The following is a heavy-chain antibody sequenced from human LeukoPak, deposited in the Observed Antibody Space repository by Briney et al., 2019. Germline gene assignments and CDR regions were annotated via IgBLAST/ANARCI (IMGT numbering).Heavy chain of an antibody. Sequence: GGSLRLSCAASGFTFSDYAMNWVRQAPGKGLEWVSYIISSSSSSSTIYYVDSVEGRFTISRDNGKNSLYLQMHRLRAEDTAVYYCARDSASVGHNDAFDIWGQGTMVTVSS. CDR1: GFTFSDYA. CDR3: ARDSASVGHNDAFDI. D-gene: IGHD2-15*01. CDR2: IISSSSSSSTI. J-gene: IGHJ3*02. V-gene: IGHV3-48*04.